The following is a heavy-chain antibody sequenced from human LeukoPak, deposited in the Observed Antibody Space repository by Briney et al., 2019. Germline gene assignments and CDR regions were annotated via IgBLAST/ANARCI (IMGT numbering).Heavy chain of an antibody. CDR2: INSDGSST. CDR1: GFTFSSYS. V-gene: IGHV3-74*01. Sequence: GGSLRLSCAASGFTFSSYSMNWVRQAPGKGLVWVSRINSDGSSTSYADSVKGRFTISRDNAKNTLYLQMNSLRAEDTAVYYCARDRRIAAAGSGPHAFDIWGQGTMVTVSS. CDR3: ARDRRIAAAGSGPHAFDI. D-gene: IGHD6-13*01. J-gene: IGHJ3*02.